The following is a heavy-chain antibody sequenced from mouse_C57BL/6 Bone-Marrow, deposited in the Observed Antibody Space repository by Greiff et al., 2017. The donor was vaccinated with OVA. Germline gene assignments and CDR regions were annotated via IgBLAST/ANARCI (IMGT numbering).Heavy chain of an antibody. CDR3: ARGDSSGY. J-gene: IGHJ2*01. Sequence: VQLKESGPVLVKPGASVKMSCKASGYTFTDYYMNWVKQSHGKSLEWIGVINPYNGGTSYNQKFKGKATLTVDKSSSTAYMELNSLTSEDSAVYYCARGDSSGYWGQGTTLTVSS. V-gene: IGHV1-19*01. D-gene: IGHD3-2*02. CDR2: INPYNGGT. CDR1: GYTFTDYY.